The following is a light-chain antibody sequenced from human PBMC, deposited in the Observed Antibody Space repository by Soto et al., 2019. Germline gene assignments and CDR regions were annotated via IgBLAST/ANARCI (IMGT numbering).Light chain of an antibody. CDR3: SSYTSSSTYV. Sequence: QSVLTQPASVSGVPGQSITISCAGTSSEVGGYNYVSWYQQHPGKAPKLMIYDVSNRPSGVSNRFSGSKSGNTASLTTSGLQAEDEADYYCSSYTSSSTYVFGNGTKVTVL. CDR2: DVS. CDR1: SSEVGGYNY. V-gene: IGLV2-14*01. J-gene: IGLJ1*01.